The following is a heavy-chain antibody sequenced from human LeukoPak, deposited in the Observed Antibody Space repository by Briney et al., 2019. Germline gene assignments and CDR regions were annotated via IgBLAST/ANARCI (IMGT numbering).Heavy chain of an antibody. V-gene: IGHV3-66*01. D-gene: IGHD2-2*01. Sequence: GGSLRLSCAASGFTLSRNYMSWVRQAPGKGLEWGSVIYSGGSTYYADSVKGRFTISRDNSKNPLYLQMNSLRAEDTAVYYCARATSAGYYYYGMDVWGQGTTVTVSS. CDR2: IYSGGST. CDR1: GFTLSRNY. CDR3: ARATSAGYYYYGMDV. J-gene: IGHJ6*02.